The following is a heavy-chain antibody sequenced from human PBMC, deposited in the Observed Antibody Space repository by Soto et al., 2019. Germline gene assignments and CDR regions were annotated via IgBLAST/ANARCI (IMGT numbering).Heavy chain of an antibody. J-gene: IGHJ6*02. Sequence: GESLKISCQVSGYSFTGYWIGWVRQMSGEGLEWMGIIYPGDSDTRYSPSFQGQVTISADKSISTAYLQWSSLKASDTATYYCARRGSSSGSPYYYYGMDGWGQASRVT. V-gene: IGHV5-51*01. D-gene: IGHD6-13*01. CDR3: ARRGSSSGSPYYYYGMDG. CDR2: IYPGDSDT. CDR1: GYSFTGYW.